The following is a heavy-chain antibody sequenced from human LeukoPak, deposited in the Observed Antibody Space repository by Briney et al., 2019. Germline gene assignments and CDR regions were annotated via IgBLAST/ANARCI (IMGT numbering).Heavy chain of an antibody. V-gene: IGHV4-61*02. J-gene: IGHJ4*02. D-gene: IGHD3-22*01. CDR2: IYTSGST. Sequence: SQTLSLTCSVSGGSISSGSYYWSWIRQPAGKGLEWIGRIYTSGSTNYNPSLKSRVTISVDTSKNQFSLKLSSVTAADTAVYYCAITYYYDSSGLGDFDYWGQGTLVTVSS. CDR1: GGSISSGSYY. CDR3: AITYYYDSSGLGDFDY.